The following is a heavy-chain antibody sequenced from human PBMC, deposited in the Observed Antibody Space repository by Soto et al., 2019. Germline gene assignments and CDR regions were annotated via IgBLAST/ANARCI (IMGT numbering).Heavy chain of an antibody. V-gene: IGHV3-23*01. CDR1: GFTFSSYA. CDR2: ISGSGGST. CDR3: AKHLPVLRYFDWSFYGMDV. J-gene: IGHJ6*02. Sequence: GGSLRLSCAASGFTFSSYAMSWFRQAPGKGLEWVSAISGSGGSTYYADSVKGRFTISRDNSKNTLYLQMNSLRAEDTAVYYCAKHLPVLRYFDWSFYGMDVWGQGTTVTVSS. D-gene: IGHD3-9*01.